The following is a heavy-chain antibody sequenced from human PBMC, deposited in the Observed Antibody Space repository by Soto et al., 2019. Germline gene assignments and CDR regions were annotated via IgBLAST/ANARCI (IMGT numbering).Heavy chain of an antibody. CDR2: INPRNGDK. D-gene: IGHD6-19*01. CDR3: ARGEVARIELMDV. V-gene: IGHV1-2*02. CDR1: GYTFVDHY. Sequence: ASVKVSCKTSGYTFVDHYLYWVRQAPGQGLEWMGWINPRNGDKKYAQKFQGRVTMIRDTIITTTYMDLSALTSDDTAVYYCARGEVARIELMDVWGPGTPVTVSS. J-gene: IGHJ6*02.